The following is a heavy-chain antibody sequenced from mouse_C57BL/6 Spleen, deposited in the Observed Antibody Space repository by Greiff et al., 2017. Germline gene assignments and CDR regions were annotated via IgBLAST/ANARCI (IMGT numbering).Heavy chain of an antibody. J-gene: IGHJ4*01. V-gene: IGHV1-64*01. CDR1: GYTFTSYW. CDR2: IHPNSGST. D-gene: IGHD1-1*01. CDR3: ANPVAYYYGSSYDYAMDD. Sequence: QVQLQQPGAELVKPGASVKLSCKASGYTFTSYWMHWVKQRPGQGLEWIGMIHPNSGSTNYNEKFKGKATLTVDKSSSTAYMQLSSLTSEDSAVYYCANPVAYYYGSSYDYAMDDWGQGTSVTVSS.